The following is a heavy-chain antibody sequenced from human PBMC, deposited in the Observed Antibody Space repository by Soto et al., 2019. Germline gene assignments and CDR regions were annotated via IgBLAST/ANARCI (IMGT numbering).Heavy chain of an antibody. D-gene: IGHD3-22*01. J-gene: IGHJ4*02. CDR2: ISGSGGNT. Sequence: LRLSCAASGFTFRRYAVHWVRQAPGKGLEWVSAISGSGGNTYYADSVKGRFTISRDNSKNTLYLQMNSLRAEDTAVYYCAKGGGFDSSNYYYNFDYWGQGTLVTVSS. CDR3: AKGGGFDSSNYYYNFDY. CDR1: GFTFRRYA. V-gene: IGHV3-23*01.